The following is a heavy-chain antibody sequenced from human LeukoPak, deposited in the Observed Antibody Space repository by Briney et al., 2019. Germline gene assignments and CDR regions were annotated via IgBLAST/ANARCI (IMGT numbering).Heavy chain of an antibody. CDR3: ARGIQPQPHNWFDP. J-gene: IGHJ5*02. V-gene: IGHV4-4*07. Sequence: TTSETLSLTCTVSGGSISSYYWSWIRQPAGKGLEWIGRIYTSGSTNYNPSLKSRVTMSVDTSKNQFSLKLSSVTAADTVVYYCARGIQPQPHNWFDPWGQGTLVTVSS. CDR2: IYTSGST. D-gene: IGHD5-18*01. CDR1: GGSISSYY.